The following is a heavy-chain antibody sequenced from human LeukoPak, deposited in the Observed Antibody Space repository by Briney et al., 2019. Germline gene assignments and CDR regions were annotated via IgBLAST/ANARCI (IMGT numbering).Heavy chain of an antibody. D-gene: IGHD3-22*01. CDR2: MSPNSGNT. J-gene: IGHJ5*02. Sequence: ASVKVSCKASGYTFTSYDINWVRQATGQGLEWMGWMSPNSGNTGYAQKFQGRVTMTRNTSISTAYMELSSLRSEDTAVYYCARYYYDSGGYYYLFTFGPWGQGTLVTVSS. CDR3: ARYYYDSGGYYYLFTFGP. CDR1: GYTFTSYD. V-gene: IGHV1-8*01.